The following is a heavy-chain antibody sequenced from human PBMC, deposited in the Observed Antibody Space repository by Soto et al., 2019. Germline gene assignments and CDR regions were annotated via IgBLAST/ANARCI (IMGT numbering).Heavy chain of an antibody. D-gene: IGHD6-13*01. CDR2: ISAYNGNT. CDR1: GYTFTSYG. Sequence: GASVKVSCKASGYTFTSYGISWVRQAPGQGLEWMGWISAYNGNTNYAQKLQGRVTMTTDTSTGTAYMELRSLRSDDTAVYYCARDRVAAATYYYGMDVWGQGTTVTVSS. CDR3: ARDRVAAATYYYGMDV. J-gene: IGHJ6*02. V-gene: IGHV1-18*01.